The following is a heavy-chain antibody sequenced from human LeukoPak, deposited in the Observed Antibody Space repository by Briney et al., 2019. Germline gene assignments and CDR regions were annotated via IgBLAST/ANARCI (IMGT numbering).Heavy chain of an antibody. V-gene: IGHV3-21*01. Sequence: PGGSLRLSCAASGFTFSSYAMSWVRQAPGKGLEWVSSISSSSSYIYYADSVKGRFTISRDNAKNSLYLQMNSLRAEDTAVYYCARGRDGYSGNYWGQGTLVTVSS. CDR2: ISSSSSYI. D-gene: IGHD5-24*01. CDR3: ARGRDGYSGNY. CDR1: GFTFSSYA. J-gene: IGHJ4*02.